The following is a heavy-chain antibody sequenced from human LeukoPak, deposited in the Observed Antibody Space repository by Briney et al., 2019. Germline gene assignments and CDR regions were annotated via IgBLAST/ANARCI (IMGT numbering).Heavy chain of an antibody. CDR1: GFIFSNYA. CDR2: GGSGGST. J-gene: IGHJ6*03. CDR3: AKMRGQYYHSYYMDA. Sequence: GWSLRLSCAASGFIFSNYAMTWVRQAPGKGLEWVSYGGSGGSTYYADSVKGRFTVSRDNSKSTLYLQMNSLTAEDTAVYYCAKMRGQYYHSYYMDAWGKGTTVTVSS. V-gene: IGHV3-23*01.